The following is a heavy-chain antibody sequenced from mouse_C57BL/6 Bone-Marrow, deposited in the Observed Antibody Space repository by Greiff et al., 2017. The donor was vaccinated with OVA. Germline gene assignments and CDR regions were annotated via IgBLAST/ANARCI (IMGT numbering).Heavy chain of an antibody. Sequence: VQLQQSGAELVRPGTSVKVSCKASGYAFTNYLMEWVKQRPGQGLEWIGVINPGSGGTNYNEKFKGKATLTADKSSSTAYMQLSSLTSEDSAVYFCARTKFAYWGQGTLVTVSA. V-gene: IGHV1-54*01. CDR3: ARTKFAY. CDR2: INPGSGGT. J-gene: IGHJ3*01. CDR1: GYAFTNYL.